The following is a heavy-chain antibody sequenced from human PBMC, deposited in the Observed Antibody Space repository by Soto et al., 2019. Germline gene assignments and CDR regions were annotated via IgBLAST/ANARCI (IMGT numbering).Heavy chain of an antibody. V-gene: IGHV1-18*01. Sequence: ASVKVSCKASGYTFTSYGISWVRQAPGQGLEWMGWISAYNGNTNYAQKLRGRVTMTTDTSTSTAYMELRSLRSDDTAVYYCASTMVRGVTLPYYYYGMDVWGQGTTVTVSS. J-gene: IGHJ6*02. CDR2: ISAYNGNT. D-gene: IGHD3-10*01. CDR1: GYTFTSYG. CDR3: ASTMVRGVTLPYYYYGMDV.